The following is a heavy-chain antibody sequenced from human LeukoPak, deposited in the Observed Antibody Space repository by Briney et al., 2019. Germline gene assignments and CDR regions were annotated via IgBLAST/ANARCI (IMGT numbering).Heavy chain of an antibody. CDR2: IYYSGST. D-gene: IGHD2-21*01. J-gene: IGHJ6*02. CDR1: GGSISSYY. CDR3: ARVISYYYYDMDV. Sequence: SETLSLTCTVSGGSISSYYWSWIRQPPGKGLEWIGYIYYSGSTNYNPSLKSRVTISVDTSKNQFSLKLSSVTAADTAVYYCARVISYYYYDMDVWGQGTTVTVSS. V-gene: IGHV4-59*08.